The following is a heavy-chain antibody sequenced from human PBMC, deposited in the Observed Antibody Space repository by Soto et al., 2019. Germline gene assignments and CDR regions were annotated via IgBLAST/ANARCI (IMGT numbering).Heavy chain of an antibody. CDR2: MNSDGSFI. Sequence: EVQLVESGGGLVPPGGSLRLSCVVSEFTFSSSWMHWVRQGPGKGLVWVSRMNSDGSFINYADSVKGRFTTPRDNARNMLYLQMNSLRADDTGLYYCVTGWSEHWGQGTLVTVSS. V-gene: IGHV3-74*01. CDR1: EFTFSSSW. J-gene: IGHJ1*01. CDR3: VTGWSEH. D-gene: IGHD2-15*01.